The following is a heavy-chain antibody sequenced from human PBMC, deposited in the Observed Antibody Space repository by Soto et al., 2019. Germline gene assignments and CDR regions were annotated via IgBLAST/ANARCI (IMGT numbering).Heavy chain of an antibody. CDR3: AKADTPLVEPYYYGMDV. CDR2: ISYDGSNK. CDR1: GFTFSSYG. Sequence: SLILSFAASGFTFSSYGMHWVRQAPGKGLEWVAVISYDGSNKYYADSVKGQFTISRDNSKNTLYLQMNSLRAEDTAVYYCAKADTPLVEPYYYGMDVWGQGTTVTVSS. D-gene: IGHD5-18*01. V-gene: IGHV3-30*18. J-gene: IGHJ6*02.